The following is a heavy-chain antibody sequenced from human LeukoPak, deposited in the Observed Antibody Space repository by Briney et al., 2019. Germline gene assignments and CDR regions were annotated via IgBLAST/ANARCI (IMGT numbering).Heavy chain of an antibody. D-gene: IGHD6-19*01. CDR2: IIPIFGTA. J-gene: IGHJ6*02. V-gene: IGHV1-69*05. CDR1: GGTFSSYA. Sequence: SVKVSCKASGGTFSSYAISWVRQAPGQGLEWMGGIIPIFGTANYAQKFQGRVTITTDESTSTAYMELSSLRSDDTAVYYCARVYSSGWQNYYYGMDVWGQGTTVTVSS. CDR3: ARVYSSGWQNYYYGMDV.